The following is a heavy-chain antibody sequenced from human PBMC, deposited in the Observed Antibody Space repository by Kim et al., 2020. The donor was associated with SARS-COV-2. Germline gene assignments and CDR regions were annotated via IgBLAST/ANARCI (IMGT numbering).Heavy chain of an antibody. J-gene: IGHJ4*02. CDR2: T. V-gene: IGHV4-34*01. CDR3: ARGPRGIFDY. D-gene: IGHD2-15*01. Sequence: TNYNPSLKSRVTISVDTSKNQFSLKLSSVTAADTAVYYCARGPRGIFDYWGQGTLVTVSS.